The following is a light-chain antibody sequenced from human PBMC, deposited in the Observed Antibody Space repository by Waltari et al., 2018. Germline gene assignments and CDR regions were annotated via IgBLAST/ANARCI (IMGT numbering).Light chain of an antibody. V-gene: IGKV3-11*01. CDR1: QSVSSN. Sequence: IVLKQSPTTLSSSPEKRATLSCRASQSVSSNLAWYQQKPGQAPRLLIYDASNRATGIPVRFSGSGSGTDFTLTISSLEPEDFAVYYCQQRSNLVTFGGGTKVEIK. J-gene: IGKJ4*01. CDR3: QQRSNLVT. CDR2: DAS.